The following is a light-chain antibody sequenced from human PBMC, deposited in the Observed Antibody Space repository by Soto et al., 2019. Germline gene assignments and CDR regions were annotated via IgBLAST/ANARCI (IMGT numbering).Light chain of an antibody. CDR1: QSVRSRY. Sequence: DIVLTQSPGTLSLSPGERATLSCRASQSVRSRYLAWYQQKAGQAPRLLIYDASRRATGIPDRLNGSGSGTDFTLTISGLEPEDFAVYYCQQYGSSVTFGGGTKVEIK. V-gene: IGKV3-20*01. CDR3: QQYGSSVT. CDR2: DAS. J-gene: IGKJ4*01.